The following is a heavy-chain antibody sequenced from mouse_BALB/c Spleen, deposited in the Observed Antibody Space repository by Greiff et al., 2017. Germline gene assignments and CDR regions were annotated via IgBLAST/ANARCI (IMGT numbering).Heavy chain of an antibody. CDR1: GFTFSSYG. J-gene: IGHJ4*01. D-gene: IGHD2-13*01. CDR2: ISSGGSYT. CDR3: ARDGDSYAMDY. V-gene: IGHV5-6*01. Sequence: EVMLVESGGDLVKPGGSLKLSCAASGFTFSSYGMSWVRQTPDKRLEWVATISSGGSYTYYPDSVKGRFTISRDNAKNTLYLQMSSLKSEDTAMYYCARDGDSYAMDYWGQGTSVTVAS.